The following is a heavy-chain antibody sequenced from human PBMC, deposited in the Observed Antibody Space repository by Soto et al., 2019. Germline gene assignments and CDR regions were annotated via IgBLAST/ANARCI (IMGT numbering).Heavy chain of an antibody. V-gene: IGHV3-74*01. D-gene: IGHD1-1*01. Sequence: WWSLRLSCSASVFTLGNYWMHWVRQAPGKELVWVSRINDYGTTINYAESVEGRFIISRDDAKSEVYLQMNNLRAEDSAVYYCARGGLEPFDYWGQGALVTVSA. J-gene: IGHJ4*02. CDR3: ARGGLEPFDY. CDR2: INDYGTTI. CDR1: VFTLGNYW.